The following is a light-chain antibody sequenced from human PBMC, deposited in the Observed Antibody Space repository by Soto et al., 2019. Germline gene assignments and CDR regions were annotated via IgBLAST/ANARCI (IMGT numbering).Light chain of an antibody. CDR1: QSVSSN. J-gene: IGKJ5*01. CDR2: GAS. CDR3: QQYNIWPPIT. Sequence: EIVMTPYPATLSVSPGERATLSCRASQSVSSNLAWYQQKPGQAPRLLIYGASTRATGIPARFSGSGSGTEFTLTISSLQSEDFAVYYCQQYNIWPPITFGQGTRLEI. V-gene: IGKV3-15*01.